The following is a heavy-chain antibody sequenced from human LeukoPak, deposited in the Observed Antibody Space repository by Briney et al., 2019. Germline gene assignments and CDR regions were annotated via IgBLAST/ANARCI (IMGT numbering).Heavy chain of an antibody. D-gene: IGHD3-3*01. CDR3: ATDYDFWSFDP. J-gene: IGHJ5*02. V-gene: IGHV1-24*01. Sequence: ASVTVSCTVSGYTLTELSMHWVRQAPGKGLEWMGGFDPEDGETIYAQKFQGGVTMTEDTSTDTAYMELSSLRSEDTAVYYCATDYDFWSFDPWGQGTLVTVSS. CDR2: FDPEDGET. CDR1: GYTLTELS.